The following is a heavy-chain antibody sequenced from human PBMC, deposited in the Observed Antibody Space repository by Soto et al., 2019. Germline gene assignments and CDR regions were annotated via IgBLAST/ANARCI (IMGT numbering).Heavy chain of an antibody. D-gene: IGHD6-19*01. Sequence: SETLSLTCTVSGGSISSYYWSWIRQPPGKGLEWIGYIYYSGSTNYNPSLKSRVTISVDTSKNQFSLKLSSVTAADTAVYYCARGNEQWLSQNWFDPWGQGTLVTVSS. CDR2: IYYSGST. J-gene: IGHJ5*02. CDR1: GGSISSYY. CDR3: ARGNEQWLSQNWFDP. V-gene: IGHV4-59*01.